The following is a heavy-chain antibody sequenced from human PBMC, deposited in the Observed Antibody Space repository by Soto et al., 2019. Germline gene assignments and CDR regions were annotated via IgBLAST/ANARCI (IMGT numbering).Heavy chain of an antibody. Sequence: PGGSLRLSGAASGFTFSSYAIHWVRQAPGKGLEWVAVISYDGINKYYADSVKGRFTISRDNSKNTLYLQMNSLRAEDTAVYYCERGSRYYYDSSGHSLGAFDIWGQGTMVTVSS. CDR3: ERGSRYYYDSSGHSLGAFDI. CDR1: GFTFSSYA. J-gene: IGHJ3*02. CDR2: ISYDGINK. V-gene: IGHV3-30-3*01. D-gene: IGHD3-22*01.